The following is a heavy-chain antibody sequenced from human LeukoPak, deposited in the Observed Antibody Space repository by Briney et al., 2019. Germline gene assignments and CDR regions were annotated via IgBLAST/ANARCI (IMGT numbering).Heavy chain of an antibody. D-gene: IGHD6-19*01. V-gene: IGHV4-34*01. J-gene: IGHJ4*02. Sequence: PSETLSLTCAVYGGSFSGYYWTWIRQPPGKGLEWIGEINHSGSTNYNPSLKSRVTISVDTSKNQFSLKLSSVTAADTAVYYCARDVDRMGLADYWGQGTLVTVSS. CDR3: ARDVDRMGLADY. CDR2: INHSGST. CDR1: GGSFSGYY.